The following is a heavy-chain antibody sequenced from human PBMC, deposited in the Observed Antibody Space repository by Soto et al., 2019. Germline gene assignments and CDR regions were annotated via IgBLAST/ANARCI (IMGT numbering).Heavy chain of an antibody. Sequence: GGSLRLSCAASGFTFSSYAMSWVRQAPGKGLEWVSAISGSGGSTYYADSVKGRFTISRDNSKNTLYLQMNSLRAEDTAVYYCAKEGSVPGVPFDAFDIWGQGTMVTVSS. CDR3: AKEGSVPGVPFDAFDI. V-gene: IGHV3-23*01. CDR2: ISGSGGST. D-gene: IGHD3-10*01. CDR1: GFTFSSYA. J-gene: IGHJ3*02.